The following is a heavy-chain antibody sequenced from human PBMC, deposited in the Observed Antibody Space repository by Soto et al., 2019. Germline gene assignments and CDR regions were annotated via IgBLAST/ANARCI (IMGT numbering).Heavy chain of an antibody. CDR2: ILPVSGRT. V-gene: IGHV1-69*01. D-gene: IGHD1-1*01. CDR1: AASFRNYL. CDR3: ATGWNDVPN. J-gene: IGHJ4*02. Sequence: QVQLVQSGAEVRKPGSSVRVSCRASAASFRNYLITWVRQAPGQGLECMGGILPVSGRTNYAQRFQGRFTITADSATSTVYMQLNSLRSEDTAVYFCATGWNDVPNWGQGTLVTVSS.